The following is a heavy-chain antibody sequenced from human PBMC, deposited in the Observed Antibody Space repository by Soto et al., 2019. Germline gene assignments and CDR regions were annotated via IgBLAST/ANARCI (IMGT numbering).Heavy chain of an antibody. CDR3: ARTFTTSKVYYGMDV. Sequence: GESLKISFKGSGYSFTSYWIGWVRQMPGKGLEWMGIIYPGDSDTRYSPSFQGQVTISADKSISTAYLQWSSLKASDTATYHCARTFTTSKVYYGMDVWGQGTTVTVSS. CDR2: IYPGDSDT. V-gene: IGHV5-51*01. CDR1: GYSFTSYW. J-gene: IGHJ6*02. D-gene: IGHD2-2*01.